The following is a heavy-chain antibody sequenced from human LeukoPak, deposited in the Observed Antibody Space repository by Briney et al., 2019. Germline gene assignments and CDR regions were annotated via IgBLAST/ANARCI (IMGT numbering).Heavy chain of an antibody. CDR3: ARVSSAGIWDY. V-gene: IGHV4-4*07. J-gene: IGHJ4*02. CDR1: GGSFSGYY. CDR2: IYTSGST. Sequence: SETLSLTCTVSGGSFSGYYWSWIRQPAGKGLEWIWRIYTSGSTNYNPSLKSRVTMSVDTPKNQFSLKLSSVTAADTAVYYCARVSSAGIWDYWGQGTLVTVSS. D-gene: IGHD6-19*01.